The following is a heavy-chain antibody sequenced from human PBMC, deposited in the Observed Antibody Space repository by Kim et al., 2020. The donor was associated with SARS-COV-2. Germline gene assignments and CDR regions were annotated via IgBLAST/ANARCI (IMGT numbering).Heavy chain of an antibody. CDR3: ARVNRGRRFDMVRGNLREVYYHFGMDV. D-gene: IGHD3-10*01. Sequence: SETLSLTCAVNDGSLSGYYWSWVRQPPGKGLEWIGDINQSGSPNYNPSLASRITFSADTSKNHFSLSLSSVTAADTGVYFCARVNRGRRFDMVRGNLREVYYHFGMDVWGPGATVTVSS. CDR2: INQSGSP. J-gene: IGHJ6*02. CDR1: DGSLSGYY. V-gene: IGHV4-34*01.